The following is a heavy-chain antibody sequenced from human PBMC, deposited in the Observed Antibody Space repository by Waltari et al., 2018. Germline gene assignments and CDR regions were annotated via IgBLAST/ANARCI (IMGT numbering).Heavy chain of an antibody. D-gene: IGHD2-15*01. Sequence: QLQLQESGPGLVKPSGTLSLSCAVSGASVSSAYWWGWVRQSPQKGLEWIGQVHGSGRSNYSPSFASRVTVSLDTSNTEFSLKVTSATAADTAMYYCARDRGRGLYLDTWGPGTLVTVSP. CDR1: GASVSSAYW. CDR2: VHGSGRS. V-gene: IGHV4-4*02. J-gene: IGHJ5*02. CDR3: ARDRGRGLYLDT.